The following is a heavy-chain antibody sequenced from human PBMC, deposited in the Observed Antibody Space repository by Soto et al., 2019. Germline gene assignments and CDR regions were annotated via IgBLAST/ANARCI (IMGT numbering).Heavy chain of an antibody. V-gene: IGHV4-39*02. CDR1: GDSMTSPPYY. D-gene: IGHD3-16*01. CDR3: AQHDDWFDP. CDR2: VYYSGAT. J-gene: IGHJ5*02. Sequence: SETLSLTCNVSGDSMTSPPYYWGWIRQPPGKGLEWIGTVYYSGATYYNPSLRGRLTVSADTSKNYFSLRLTSVTAADTAVYYCAQHDDWFDPWGQGILVTAPQ.